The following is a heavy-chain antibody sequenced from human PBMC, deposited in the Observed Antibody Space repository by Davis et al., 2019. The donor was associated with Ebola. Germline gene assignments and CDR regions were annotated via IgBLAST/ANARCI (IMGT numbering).Heavy chain of an antibody. Sequence: ASVKVSCKASGYTFTSYGITWVRQAPGQGLEWMGWISAYNGNTNYAQKLQGRVTMTTDTSTSTAYMELRSLRSDDTAVYYCARVPGYCSSTSCHRPFDYWGQGTLVTVSS. V-gene: IGHV1-18*04. D-gene: IGHD2-2*02. CDR2: ISAYNGNT. CDR3: ARVPGYCSSTSCHRPFDY. J-gene: IGHJ4*02. CDR1: GYTFTSYG.